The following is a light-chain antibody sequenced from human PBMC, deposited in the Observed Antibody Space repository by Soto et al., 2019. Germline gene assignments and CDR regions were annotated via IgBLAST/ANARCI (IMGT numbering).Light chain of an antibody. V-gene: IGKV3-20*01. CDR2: GAS. CDR1: QSVSSSY. Sequence: EIVLTQSPGTLSLSPGERATLSCRASQSVSSSYLAWYQQKPGQAPSLLSYGASSRATGIPDWFSGSRSGTDFTLTISSLEPEYFAVYYCQQYCSSPWTFGQGTKVEIK. CDR3: QQYCSSPWT. J-gene: IGKJ1*01.